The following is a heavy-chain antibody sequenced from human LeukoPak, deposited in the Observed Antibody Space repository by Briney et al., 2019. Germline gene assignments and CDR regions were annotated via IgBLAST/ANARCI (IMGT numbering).Heavy chain of an antibody. J-gene: IGHJ4*02. Sequence: GGSLRLSCAASGFTFSSYGMHWVRQAPGKGLEWVAVIWYDGSNKYYADSVKGRFTISRDNSKNTLYLQMNSLRAEDTAVYYCAKDIADFWTLLDYWGQGTLVTVSS. CDR2: IWYDGSNK. D-gene: IGHD3-3*01. CDR3: AKDIADFWTLLDY. CDR1: GFTFSSYG. V-gene: IGHV3-30*02.